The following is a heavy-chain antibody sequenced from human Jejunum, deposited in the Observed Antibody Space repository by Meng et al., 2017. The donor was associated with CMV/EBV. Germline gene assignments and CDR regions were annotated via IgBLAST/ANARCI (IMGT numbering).Heavy chain of an antibody. CDR3: TRDQPPLTGTYRWFDP. D-gene: IGHD3-16*02. Sequence: GHGLVQPPPTLPRPWSISGDSSSGNSTCCNWIRTSPSKGFEWRGRTYYKTKWYSDYAESVKSRILISPDTSRNQFSLQLSSVIPEDTAVYYCTRDQPPLTGTYRWFDPWGQGILVTVSS. CDR2: TYYKTKWYS. V-gene: IGHV6-1*01. CDR1: GDSSSGNSTC. J-gene: IGHJ5*02.